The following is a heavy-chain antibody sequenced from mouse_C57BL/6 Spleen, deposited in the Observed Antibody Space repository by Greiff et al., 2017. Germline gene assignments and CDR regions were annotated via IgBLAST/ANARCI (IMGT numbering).Heavy chain of an antibody. CDR2: IWSGGST. CDR3: ARNGGYYDYDGFAY. V-gene: IGHV2-2*01. J-gene: IGHJ3*01. D-gene: IGHD2-4*01. CDR1: GFSLTSYG. Sequence: QVQLQQSGPGLVQPSQSLSITCTVSGFSLTSYGVHWVRQSPGKGLEWLGVIWSGGSTDYNAAFISRLSISKDNSKSQVIFKMNSLQADDTAIYYCARNGGYYDYDGFAYWGQGTLVTVSA.